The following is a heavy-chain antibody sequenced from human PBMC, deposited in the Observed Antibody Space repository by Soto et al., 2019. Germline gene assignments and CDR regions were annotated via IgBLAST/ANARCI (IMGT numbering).Heavy chain of an antibody. CDR3: ARDRGYSYGYDYYYSGMDV. CDR1: GGSINSGDFY. V-gene: IGHV4-31*03. Sequence: QVQLQESGPGLVKPSQTLSLTCNVSGGSINSGDFYWNWIRQHPGKGLEWIGYISYSGTTYYNPSLKSRLTISADTSKNQFSLKLSSVTAADTVVYYCARDRGYSYGYDYYYSGMDVWGQGTTVTVSS. D-gene: IGHD5-18*01. J-gene: IGHJ6*02. CDR2: ISYSGTT.